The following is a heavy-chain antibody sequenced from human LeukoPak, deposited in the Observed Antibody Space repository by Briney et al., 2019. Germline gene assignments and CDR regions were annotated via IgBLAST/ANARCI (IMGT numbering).Heavy chain of an antibody. Sequence: SQTLSLTCTVSGGSISSGSYCWSWIRKPAGKGLEWIGHMHTSGSTNYNPSLKSRVTISVDMSKNQFSLKLTSVTAADTAVYYCARAYYDFWSGYYDRRFDPWGQGTLVTVSS. V-gene: IGHV4-61*09. CDR1: GGSISSGSYC. D-gene: IGHD3-3*01. CDR2: MHTSGST. CDR3: ARAYYDFWSGYYDRRFDP. J-gene: IGHJ5*02.